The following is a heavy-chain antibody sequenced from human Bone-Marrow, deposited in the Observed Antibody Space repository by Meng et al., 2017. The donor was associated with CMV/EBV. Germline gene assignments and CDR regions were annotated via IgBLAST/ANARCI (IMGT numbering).Heavy chain of an antibody. V-gene: IGHV3-30*02. Sequence: GGSLRLSCAASGFTFSNYGMHWVRQAPGKVLEWVAFIRYHGTDKYYADSVKGRFTVSKDNPKNTLYLHMNSLRVDDTAVYYCAKERGSGWLKPDYWGQGQLVNVAA. J-gene: IGHJ4*02. D-gene: IGHD6-19*01. CDR2: IRYHGTDK. CDR1: GFTFSNYG. CDR3: AKERGSGWLKPDY.